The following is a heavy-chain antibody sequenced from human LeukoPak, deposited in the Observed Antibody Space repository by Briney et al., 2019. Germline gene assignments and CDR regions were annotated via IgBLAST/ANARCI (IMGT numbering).Heavy chain of an antibody. CDR2: ISAYNGNT. V-gene: IGHV1-18*01. J-gene: IGHJ6*02. CDR1: GYTFTSYG. D-gene: IGHD5-12*01. CDR3: ARVPGSSGYGFYYYGMDV. Sequence: ASVKVSCKASGYTFTSYGISWVRQAPGQGLEWMGWISAYNGNTNYAQKLQGRVTMTTDTSTSTAYMELRSLRSDDTAVYYCARVPGSSGYGFYYYGMDVWGQGTTVTVSS.